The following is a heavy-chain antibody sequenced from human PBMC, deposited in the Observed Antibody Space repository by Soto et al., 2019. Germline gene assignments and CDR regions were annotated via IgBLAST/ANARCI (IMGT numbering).Heavy chain of an antibody. V-gene: IGHV4-34*01. J-gene: IGHJ6*02. D-gene: IGHD2-2*01. CDR1: GGSFSGYY. CDR2: INHSGST. CDR3: ARDRHCSSTSCSRYYYYYGMDV. Sequence: PSETLSLTCAVYGGSFSGYYWSWIRQPPGKGLEWIGEINHSGSTNYNPSLKSRVTISVDTSKNQFSLKLSSVTAADTAVYYCARDRHCSSTSCSRYYYYYGMDVWGQGTTVTV.